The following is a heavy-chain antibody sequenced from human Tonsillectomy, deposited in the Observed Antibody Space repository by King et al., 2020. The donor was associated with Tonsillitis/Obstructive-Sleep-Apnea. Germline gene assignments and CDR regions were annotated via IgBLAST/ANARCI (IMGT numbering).Heavy chain of an antibody. J-gene: IGHJ6*03. Sequence: VQLQQWGAGLLKPSETLSLTCAVYGGSFSGYYWSWIRQPPGKGLEWIGEINHSGGTNYNPSLKSRVTISVDTSKNQFSLKLSSVTAADTAVYYCARGSWNYGYYNYMDVWGRGTTVTVSS. CDR1: GGSFSGYY. V-gene: IGHV4-34*01. D-gene: IGHD1-7*01. CDR3: ARGSWNYGYYNYMDV. CDR2: INHSGGT.